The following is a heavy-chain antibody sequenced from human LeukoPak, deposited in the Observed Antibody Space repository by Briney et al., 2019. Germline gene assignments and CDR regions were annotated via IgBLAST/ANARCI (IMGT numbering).Heavy chain of an antibody. D-gene: IGHD1-1*01. J-gene: IGHJ4*02. CDR3: ARDATPMNGIWDHFDS. V-gene: IGHV3-23*01. CDR1: GFTFRSFA. Sequence: GGSLRLSCEASGFTFRSFAMSWVRQAPGMGLEWVSSVGGGNDIHYSDSVKGRFTGSSDDAKSTVYLQMNNLRVEDTAIYFCARDATPMNGIWDHFDSWGQGTLVTVSS. CDR2: VGGGNDI.